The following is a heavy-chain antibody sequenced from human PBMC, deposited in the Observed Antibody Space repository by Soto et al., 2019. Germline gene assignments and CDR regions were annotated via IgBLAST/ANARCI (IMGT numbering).Heavy chain of an antibody. CDR3: AREVDYGDYPWGIDY. CDR2: IWYDGSNK. CDR1: GFTFNTLA. V-gene: IGHV3-33*01. D-gene: IGHD4-17*01. J-gene: IGHJ4*02. Sequence: QVQLVESGGGVVQPGRSLRLSCAASGFTFNTLAMHWVRQAPGKGLEWVALIWYDGSNKYYADSVKGRFTISRDNSQNTVYLQMNSLGADDMAIYYCAREVDYGDYPWGIDYWGQGTLVTVSS.